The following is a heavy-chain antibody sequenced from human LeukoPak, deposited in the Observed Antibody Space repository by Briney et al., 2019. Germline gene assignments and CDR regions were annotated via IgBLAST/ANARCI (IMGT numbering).Heavy chain of an antibody. V-gene: IGHV3-23*01. CDR1: GFTFSSYA. D-gene: IGHD6-6*01. Sequence: PGGSLRLSCAASGFTFSSYAMSWVRQAPGKGLEWVSAISGSGGSTHYADSVKGRFTISRDKSKNTLYLQMNSLRAEDTAVYYCAKDRIAARLLDYWGQGTLVTV. J-gene: IGHJ4*02. CDR3: AKDRIAARLLDY. CDR2: ISGSGGST.